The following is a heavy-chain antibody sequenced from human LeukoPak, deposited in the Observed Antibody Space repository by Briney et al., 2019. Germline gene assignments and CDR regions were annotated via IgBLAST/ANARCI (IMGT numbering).Heavy chain of an antibody. CDR1: GFTFSSYA. V-gene: IGHV3-23*01. CDR3: AKATNIVVVTAPDY. Sequence: GGSLRLSCAASGFTFSSYAMSWVRQAPGKGLEWVSAISGSGGSTYYADSVKGRFTISRDNSKNTLYLQMNSLRAEDTAAYYCAKATNIVVVTAPDYWGQGTLVTVSS. J-gene: IGHJ4*02. D-gene: IGHD2-21*02. CDR2: ISGSGGST.